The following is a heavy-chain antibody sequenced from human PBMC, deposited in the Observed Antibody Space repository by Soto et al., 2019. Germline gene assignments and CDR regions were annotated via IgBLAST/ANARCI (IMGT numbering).Heavy chain of an antibody. D-gene: IGHD1-20*01. CDR2: IYPRDSDT. CDR1: GYSFTRYW. CDR3: ATTSRYTRNNWFDP. Sequence: LGESLKISCKGSGYSFTRYWIGWVRQMPGKGLEWMGIIYPRDSDTRYSPSFQGQVTISADKSISTAYLQWSSLKASDTAMYYCATTSRYTRNNWFDPWCQGTLVTVSS. V-gene: IGHV5-51*01. J-gene: IGHJ5*02.